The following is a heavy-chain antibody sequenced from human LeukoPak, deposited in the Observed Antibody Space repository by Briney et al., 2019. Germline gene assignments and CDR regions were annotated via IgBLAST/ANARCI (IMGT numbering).Heavy chain of an antibody. J-gene: IGHJ4*02. CDR1: GGSFSGYY. CDR3: ARGRTTDFDY. CDR2: INHRGST. V-gene: IGHV4-34*01. Sequence: SETLSLTCAVYGGSFSGYYWSWIRQPPGKGLEWIGEINHRGSTNYNPSLKSRVTISVDTSKNQFSLKLSSVTAADTAVYYCARGRTTDFDYWGQGTLVTVSS. D-gene: IGHD2/OR15-2a*01.